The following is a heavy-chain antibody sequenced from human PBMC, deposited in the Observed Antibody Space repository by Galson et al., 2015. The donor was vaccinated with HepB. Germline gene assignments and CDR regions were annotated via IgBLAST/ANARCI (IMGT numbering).Heavy chain of an antibody. CDR2: ISGSGGST. D-gene: IGHD3-22*01. J-gene: IGHJ6*02. CDR3: AKDLAMIVVVTSYYYYGMDV. CDR1: GFTFSSYA. Sequence: SLRLSCAASGFTFSSYAMSWVRRAPGKGLEWVSAISGSGGSTYYADSVKGRFTISRDNSKNTLYLQMNSLRAEDTAVYYCAKDLAMIVVVTSYYYYGMDVWGQGTTVTVSS. V-gene: IGHV3-23*01.